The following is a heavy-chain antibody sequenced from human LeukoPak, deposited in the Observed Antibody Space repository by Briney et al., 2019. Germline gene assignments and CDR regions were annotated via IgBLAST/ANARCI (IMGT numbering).Heavy chain of an antibody. Sequence: SETLSLTCTVSGGSISSYYWSWIRQPPGKGLEWIGYIYYSGSTNYNPSLKSRVTISVDTSKNQFSLKLSSVTAADTAVYYCARGYSYGLREGLDYWGQGTLVTVSS. V-gene: IGHV4-59*01. CDR2: IYYSGST. CDR1: GGSISSYY. CDR3: ARGYSYGLREGLDY. D-gene: IGHD5-18*01. J-gene: IGHJ4*02.